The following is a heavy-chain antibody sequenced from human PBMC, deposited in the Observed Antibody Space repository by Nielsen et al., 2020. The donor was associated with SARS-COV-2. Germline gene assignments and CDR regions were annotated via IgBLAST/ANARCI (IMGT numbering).Heavy chain of an antibody. D-gene: IGHD3-16*01. CDR3: ARDRGAITFGGFDY. J-gene: IGHJ4*02. V-gene: IGHV4-31*02. CDR2: IYYSGST. Sequence: RQAPGKGLEWIGYIYYSGSTYYNPSLKSRVTISVDTSKNQFSLKLSSVTAADTAVYYCARDRGAITFGGFDYWGQGTLVTVSS.